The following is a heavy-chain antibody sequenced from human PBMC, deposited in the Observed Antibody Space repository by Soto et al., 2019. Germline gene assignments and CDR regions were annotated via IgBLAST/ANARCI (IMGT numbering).Heavy chain of an antibody. V-gene: IGHV3-30*18. CDR3: AKDQGSSKDYSYGTDV. CDR1: GFTFSSYG. J-gene: IGHJ6*02. Sequence: QVQLVESGGGVVQPGRSLRLSCAASGFTFSSYGMHWVRQAPGKGLEWVAVISYDGSNKYYADSVKGRFTISRDNSKNALYLQMNSLRAEDTAVYYCAKDQGSSKDYSYGTDVWGQGTTVTVSS. D-gene: IGHD6-13*01. CDR2: ISYDGSNK.